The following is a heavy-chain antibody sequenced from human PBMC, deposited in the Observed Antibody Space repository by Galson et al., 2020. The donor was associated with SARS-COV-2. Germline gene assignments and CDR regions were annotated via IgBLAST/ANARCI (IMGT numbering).Heavy chain of an antibody. CDR1: GGSISSSSYY. CDR2: IYYSGST. V-gene: IGHV4-39*07. CDR3: ARDKLVPAAIHRGRDGMDV. Sequence: SETLSLTCTVSGGSISSSSYYWGWIRQPPGKGLEWIGSIYYSGSTYYNPSLKSRVTISVDTSKNQFSLKLSSVTAADTAVYYCARDKLVPAAIHRGRDGMDVWGQGTTVTVSS. J-gene: IGHJ6*02. D-gene: IGHD2-2*01.